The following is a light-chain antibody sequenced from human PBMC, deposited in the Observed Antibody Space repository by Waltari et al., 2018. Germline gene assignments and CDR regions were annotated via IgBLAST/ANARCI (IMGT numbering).Light chain of an antibody. Sequence: IQLTQSPSFLSASVGDRVTITCRARQAISIFLAGYHEKPGKAPKLLLYTSSTLQSGVPSRFSGSGSGTEFTLTISNLQPEDSATDYCQQLNTYPIIFGQGTRLEIK. CDR3: QQLNTYPII. V-gene: IGKV1-9*01. J-gene: IGKJ5*01. CDR1: QAISIF. CDR2: TSS.